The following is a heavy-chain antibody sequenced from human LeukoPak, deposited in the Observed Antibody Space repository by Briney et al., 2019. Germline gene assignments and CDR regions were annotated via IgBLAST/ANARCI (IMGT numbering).Heavy chain of an antibody. CDR3: ARIASRYYFDY. V-gene: IGHV4-59*01. CDR1: GGSISSYY. Sequence: SETLSLTCTVSGGSISSYYWSWIRQPPGKGLEWIGYIYYSGSTNYNPSLKSRVTISVDTSKNQFSLKLSSVTAADTAVYYCARIASRYYFDYWGQGTLVTVSS. CDR2: IYYSGST. D-gene: IGHD6-13*01. J-gene: IGHJ4*02.